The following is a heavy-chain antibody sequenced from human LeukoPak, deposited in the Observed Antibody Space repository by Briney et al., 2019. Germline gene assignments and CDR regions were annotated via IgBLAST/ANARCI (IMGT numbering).Heavy chain of an antibody. V-gene: IGHV3-23*01. CDR3: ARDVPYCSGGSCYEVGAFDI. Sequence: GGSLRLSCAVSGFTFSSYGMSWVRQAPGKGLEWVSAISGSGGSTYYADSVKGRFTISRDNSKNTLYLQMNSLRAEDTAVYYCARDVPYCSGGSCYEVGAFDIWGQGTMVTVSS. CDR2: ISGSGGST. CDR1: GFTFSSYG. D-gene: IGHD2-15*01. J-gene: IGHJ3*02.